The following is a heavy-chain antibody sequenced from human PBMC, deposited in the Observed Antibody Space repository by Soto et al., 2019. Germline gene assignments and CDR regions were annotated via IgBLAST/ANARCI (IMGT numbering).Heavy chain of an antibody. CDR2: INRDENEK. CDR3: AKMSGSYYLGYFDY. D-gene: IGHD1-26*01. J-gene: IGHJ4*02. V-gene: IGHV3-7*03. Sequence: GGSLRLSCGASGFTFSDYWMSWVRQAPGKGLEWVANINRDENEKYYVDSVKGRFTISRDNAKNSPFLQMNSLRAEDTAVYYCAKMSGSYYLGYFDYWGQGILVTVSS. CDR1: GFTFSDYW.